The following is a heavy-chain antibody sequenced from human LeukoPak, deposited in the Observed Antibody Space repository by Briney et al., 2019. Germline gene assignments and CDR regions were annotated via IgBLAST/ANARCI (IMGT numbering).Heavy chain of an antibody. V-gene: IGHV1-69*13. Sequence: GASVKVSCKASGGTFSSYAISWVRQAPGQGLEWMGGIIPIFGTANYAQKFQGRVTITADESTSTAYMELSSLRSEDTAVYYCSTGVPGPSMPTWGQGTLVTVSS. CDR3: STGVPGPSMPT. J-gene: IGHJ5*02. CDR2: IIPIFGTA. D-gene: IGHD2/OR15-2a*01. CDR1: GGTFSSYA.